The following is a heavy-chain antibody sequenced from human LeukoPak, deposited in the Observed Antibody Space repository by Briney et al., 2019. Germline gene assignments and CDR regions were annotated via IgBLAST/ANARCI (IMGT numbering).Heavy chain of an antibody. J-gene: IGHJ4*02. V-gene: IGHV1-18*01. CDR1: GYTFTSYG. D-gene: IGHD3-3*01. CDR3: ARDSRMDFWSGYSNGYYFDY. Sequence: ASVKVSCKASGYTFTSYGISWVRQAPGQGLEWMGWISAYNGNTNYALNLQGRVTLTTDTSTTTAYMELRSLRSDDTAVYYCARDSRMDFWSGYSNGYYFDYWGQGTLVTVSS. CDR2: ISAYNGNT.